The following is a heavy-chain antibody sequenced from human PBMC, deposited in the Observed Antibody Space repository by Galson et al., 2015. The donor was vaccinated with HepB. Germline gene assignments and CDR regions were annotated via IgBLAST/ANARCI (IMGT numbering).Heavy chain of an antibody. CDR1: GFTFSSYS. V-gene: IGHV3-21*01. J-gene: IGHJ4*02. CDR2: ISSSSSYI. CDR3: ARGAVAVQYYFDY. D-gene: IGHD6-19*01. Sequence: SLRLSCAASGFTFSSYSMNWVRQAPGKGLEWVSSISSSSSYIYYAVSVKGRFTISRDNAKNSLYLQMNSLRAEDTAVYYCARGAVAVQYYFDYWGQGTLVTVSS.